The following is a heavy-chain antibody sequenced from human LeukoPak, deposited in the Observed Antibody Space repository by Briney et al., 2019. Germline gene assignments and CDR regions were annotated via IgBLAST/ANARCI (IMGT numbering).Heavy chain of an antibody. CDR3: ARSLTGVTSY. J-gene: IGHJ4*02. D-gene: IGHD7-27*01. V-gene: IGHV4-34*01. Sequence: KPSETLSLTCAVYGGSFSGYYWSWIRQPPGKGLEWIGEINHSGSTNYNPSLKSRVTISVDTSKNQFSLKLSSVTAADTAVYYCARSLTGVTSYWGQGTLVTVSS. CDR2: INHSGST. CDR1: GGSFSGYY.